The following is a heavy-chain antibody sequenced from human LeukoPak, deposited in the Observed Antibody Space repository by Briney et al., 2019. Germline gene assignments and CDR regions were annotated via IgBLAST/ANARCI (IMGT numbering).Heavy chain of an antibody. CDR1: GFTFSSYG. Sequence: PGGSLRLSCAASGFTFSSYGMHWVRQAPGKGLEWVAFIRYDGSNKYYADSVKGRFTISRDNSKNTLYLQMNSLRAEDTAVYYCAKDWVVVVIAYSVDAFDIWGQGTMVTVSS. D-gene: IGHD2-21*01. J-gene: IGHJ3*02. CDR3: AKDWVVVVIAYSVDAFDI. V-gene: IGHV3-30*02. CDR2: IRYDGSNK.